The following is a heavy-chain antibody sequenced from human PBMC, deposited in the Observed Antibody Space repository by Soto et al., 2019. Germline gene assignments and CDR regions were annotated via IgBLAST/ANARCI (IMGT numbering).Heavy chain of an antibody. CDR1: GFTFTSYT. CDR2: ISTSSSYI. CDR3: FMMRFDYYYMAV. Sequence: EVQVVESGGGLVKPGGSLRLSCAASGFTFTSYTMNWVRQAPGKGLEWVSSISTSSSYIYYADSVKGRFTISRDNAKSSLYLQMNSLRAEDTAVYYRFMMRFDYYYMAVWGNGTTVTVS. D-gene: IGHD3-16*01. J-gene: IGHJ6*03. V-gene: IGHV3-21*01.